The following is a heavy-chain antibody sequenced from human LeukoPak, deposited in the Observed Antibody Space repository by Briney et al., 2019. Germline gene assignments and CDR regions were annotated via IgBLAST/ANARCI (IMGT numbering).Heavy chain of an antibody. CDR2: VTGTGGST. CDR3: AKDHGTAVAGFYY. Sequence: GGSLRLSCAASGFSLSTYGVSWVRQPPGKGLEWVSGVTGTGGSTYCADSVKGRFTVSRDTSKNTLYLQMNSLRAEDTAIYYCAKDHGTAVAGFYYWGQGTLVTVSS. CDR1: GFSLSTYG. J-gene: IGHJ4*02. D-gene: IGHD6-19*01. V-gene: IGHV3-23*01.